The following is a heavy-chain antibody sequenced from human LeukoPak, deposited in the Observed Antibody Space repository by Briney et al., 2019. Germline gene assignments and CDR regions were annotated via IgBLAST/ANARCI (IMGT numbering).Heavy chain of an antibody. CDR1: GFTFEDYG. D-gene: IGHD3-22*01. J-gene: IGHJ4*02. V-gene: IGHV3-20*04. Sequence: GGSLRLSCAASGFTFEDYGMSWVRQAPGKGLEWVSGISWNGGSIGYIDSVKGRFTISRDDAKNSLYLQMNSLRAEDTAVYYCAKDKTTSSTGYYDSSGYYYGFDYWGQGTLVTVSS. CDR3: AKDKTTSSTGYYDSSGYYYGFDY. CDR2: ISWNGGSI.